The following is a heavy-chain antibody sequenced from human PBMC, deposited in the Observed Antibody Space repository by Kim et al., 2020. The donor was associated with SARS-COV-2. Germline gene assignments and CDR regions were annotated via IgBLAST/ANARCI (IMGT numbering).Heavy chain of an antibody. J-gene: IGHJ4*02. Sequence: PGTVKGRFTISRENAKNSLYLKMNSLRAGDTAVYYCARVGAAGTLDYFDYWGQGTLVTVSS. CDR3: ARVGAAGTLDYFDY. D-gene: IGHD6-13*01. V-gene: IGHV3-13*01.